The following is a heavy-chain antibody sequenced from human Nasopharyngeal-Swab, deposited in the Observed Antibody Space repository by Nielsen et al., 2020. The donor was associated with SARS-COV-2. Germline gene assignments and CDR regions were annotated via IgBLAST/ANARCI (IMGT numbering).Heavy chain of an antibody. CDR1: GFTFSGYV. CDR3: AKDPSSTVSTSLWFDY. D-gene: IGHD4-17*01. CDR2: ISGSGGST. J-gene: IGHJ4*02. Sequence: GGSLRLSCAASGFTFSGYVMSWVRQAPGKGLEWVSGISGSGGSTYYADSVKGRFTISRDNSKNTLYLQMNSLRAEDTAVYSCAKDPSSTVSTSLWFDYWGQGTLVTVSS. V-gene: IGHV3-23*01.